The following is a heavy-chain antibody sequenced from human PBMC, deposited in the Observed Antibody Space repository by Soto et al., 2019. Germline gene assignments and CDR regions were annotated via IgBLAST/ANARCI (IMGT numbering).Heavy chain of an antibody. CDR2: IYPGDSDT. J-gene: IGHJ4*02. CDR3: ARQRLWGTSGYYYFEN. Sequence: GETLKISCKGSGHIFSNYWIGWVRQMPGKGLEWMGIIYPGDSDTRYSPSFQGQVTITVDKSINTAYLQWSRLKASDTAIYYCARQRLWGTSGYYYFENWGQGTLVTVSS. D-gene: IGHD3-22*01. CDR1: GHIFSNYW. V-gene: IGHV5-51*01.